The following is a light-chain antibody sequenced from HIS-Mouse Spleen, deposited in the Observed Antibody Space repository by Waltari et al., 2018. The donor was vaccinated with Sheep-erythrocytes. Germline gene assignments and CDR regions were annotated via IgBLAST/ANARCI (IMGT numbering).Light chain of an antibody. V-gene: IGLV2-23*01. J-gene: IGLJ3*02. CDR2: EGS. CDR3: CSYAGSSTPWV. CDR1: SRDVGSYNL. Sequence: QSALTQPASVSGSPGQSITISCTGTSRDVGSYNLVSRYQQQPGKAPKLMIYEGSKRPSGVSNRFSGSKSGNTASLTISGLQAEDEADYYCCSYAGSSTPWVFGGGTKLTVL.